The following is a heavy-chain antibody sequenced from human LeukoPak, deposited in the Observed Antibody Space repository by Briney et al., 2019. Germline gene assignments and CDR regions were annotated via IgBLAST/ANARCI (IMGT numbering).Heavy chain of an antibody. CDR1: GFTFSTYA. Sequence: GGSLRLSCAASGFTFSTYAMHWVRQAPGKGLEYVSAISSNGGSTYYANSVKGRFTISRDNSKNTLYLLMGSLRAEDMAVYYCARDGDYDWNYRSGFDYWGQGTLSPSPQ. V-gene: IGHV3-64*01. D-gene: IGHD1-7*01. CDR2: ISSNGGST. J-gene: IGHJ4*02. CDR3: ARDGDYDWNYRSGFDY.